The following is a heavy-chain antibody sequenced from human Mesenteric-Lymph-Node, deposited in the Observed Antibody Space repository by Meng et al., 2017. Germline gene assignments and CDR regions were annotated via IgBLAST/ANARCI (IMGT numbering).Heavy chain of an antibody. J-gene: IGHJ5*02. D-gene: IGHD3-10*01. V-gene: IGHV1-2*02. Sequence: QVHVVQSRAEGKKPGASVKVSCKASGYTFPGYYMHWVRQAPGQGLEWMGWINPNSGGTNYAQKFQGRVTMTRDTSISTAYMELSRLRSDDTAVYYCARDYYYGPSWFDPWGQGTLVTVSS. CDR2: INPNSGGT. CDR1: GYTFPGYY. CDR3: ARDYYYGPSWFDP.